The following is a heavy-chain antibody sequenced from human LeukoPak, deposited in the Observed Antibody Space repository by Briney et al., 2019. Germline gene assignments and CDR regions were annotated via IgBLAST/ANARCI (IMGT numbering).Heavy chain of an antibody. Sequence: GGSLRLSCAASGFTFSNAWMNWVRQAPGKGLEWVGRIKSKTDGGTIDYAAPVKGRFTSSRDDSKNTLYLQMNSLKTEDTAVYYCTTDPRSFYDILTGYHIDYWGQGTLVTVSS. CDR3: TTDPRSFYDILTGYHIDY. CDR2: IKSKTDGGTI. V-gene: IGHV3-15*07. J-gene: IGHJ4*02. D-gene: IGHD3-9*01. CDR1: GFTFSNAW.